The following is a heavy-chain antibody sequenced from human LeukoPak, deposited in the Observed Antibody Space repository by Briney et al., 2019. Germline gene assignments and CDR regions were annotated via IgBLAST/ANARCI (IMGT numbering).Heavy chain of an antibody. V-gene: IGHV3-15*07. CDR3: TTGVY. J-gene: IGHJ4*02. Sequence: GRSLRLSCAASGFTFSSYAMHWVRQAPGKGLEWVGRIKTKTDGAATEYATSVKGRFTFSRDDSKNTLYLQMNSLKTEDTAVYYCTTGVYWGQGTLVTVSS. CDR1: GFTFSSYA. CDR2: IKTKTDGAAT.